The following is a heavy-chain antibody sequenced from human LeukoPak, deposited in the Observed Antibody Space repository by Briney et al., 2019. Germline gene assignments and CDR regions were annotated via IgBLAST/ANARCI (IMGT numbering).Heavy chain of an antibody. V-gene: IGHV4-61*08. J-gene: IGHJ4*02. Sequence: KPSETLSLTCTVSGGSVSSGEYYWSWIRQPPGKGLEWIGYIYYSGSSEYNPSLKSRVTMSVDTSKNQFSLKVSSVTAADTAVYYCARMESWVLPTGPRGFDHWGQGTLVTVSS. D-gene: IGHD4/OR15-4a*01. CDR2: IYYSGSS. CDR3: ARMESWVLPTGPRGFDH. CDR1: GGSVSSGEYY.